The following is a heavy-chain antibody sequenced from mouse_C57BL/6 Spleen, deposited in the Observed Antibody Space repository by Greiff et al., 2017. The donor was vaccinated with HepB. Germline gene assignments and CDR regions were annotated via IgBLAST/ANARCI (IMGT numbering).Heavy chain of an antibody. J-gene: IGHJ1*03. CDR2: IDPSDSYT. CDR1: GYTFTSYW. D-gene: IGHD1-1*01. V-gene: IGHV1-50*01. CDR3: ARGGVPYYGSSRYFDV. Sequence: VQLKQPGAELVKPGASVKLSCKASGYTFTSYWMQWVKQRPGQGLEWIGEIDPSDSYTNYNQKFKGKATLTVDTSSSTAYMQLSSLTSEDSAVYYCARGGVPYYGSSRYFDVWGTGTTVTVSS.